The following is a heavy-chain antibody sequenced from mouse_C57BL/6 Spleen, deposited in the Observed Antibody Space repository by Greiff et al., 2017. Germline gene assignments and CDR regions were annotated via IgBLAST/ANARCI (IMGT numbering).Heavy chain of an antibody. CDR1: GYTFTGYW. J-gene: IGHJ3*01. D-gene: IGHD2-5*01. V-gene: IGHV1-9*01. CDR3: ARRDSNWFGY. CDR2: ILPGSGST. Sequence: VQLQQSGAELMKPGASVKLSCKATGYTFTGYWIEWVKQRPGHGLEWIGEILPGSGSTNYNEKFKGKATLTADTSSNTAYMQLSILTTADSAIYYCARRDSNWFGYWGQGTLVTVSA.